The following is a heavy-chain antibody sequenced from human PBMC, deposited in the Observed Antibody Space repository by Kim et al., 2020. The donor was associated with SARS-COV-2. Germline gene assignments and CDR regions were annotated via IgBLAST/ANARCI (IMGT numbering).Heavy chain of an antibody. V-gene: IGHV4-30-4*01. CDR2: IYYSGIT. Sequence: SETLSLTCTVSGGSISSGDDYWSWIRPPPGKGLEWIGYIYYSGITQYNPSLNRLVIISVDTSNNQFSLKLSSVTAADTAVYYCAREHFCAGKYAFDIWG. CDR1: GGSISSGDDY. D-gene: IGHD3-3*02. CDR3: AREHFCAGKYAFDI. J-gene: IGHJ3*02.